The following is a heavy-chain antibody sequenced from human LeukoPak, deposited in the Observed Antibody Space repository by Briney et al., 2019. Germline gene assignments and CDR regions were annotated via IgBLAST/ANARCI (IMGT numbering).Heavy chain of an antibody. J-gene: IGHJ5*02. CDR2: IYHSGST. V-gene: IGHV4-38-2*02. CDR3: ARDESDSSSWYVNNWFDP. CDR1: GYSISSGYY. Sequence: PSETLSLTCTVSGYSISSGYYWGWIRQPPGKGLEWIGSIYHSGSTYYNPSLKSRVTISVDTSKNQFSLKLSSVTAADTAVYYCARDESDSSSWYVNNWFDPWGQGTLVTVSS. D-gene: IGHD6-13*01.